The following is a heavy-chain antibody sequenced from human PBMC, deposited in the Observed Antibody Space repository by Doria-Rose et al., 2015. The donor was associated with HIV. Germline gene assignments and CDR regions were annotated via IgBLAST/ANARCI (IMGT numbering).Heavy chain of an antibody. CDR1: GVSLSSPGMG. CDR3: ARIKSSRWYHKYYFDF. J-gene: IGHJ4*02. Sequence: QESGPVLVKPTETLTLTCTVSGVSLSSPGMGVSWIRQPPGKALEWLANIFSDDGRSYKTSRKSILNISRSTSRSQVVRTMTDTDAVDAATYYCARIKSSRWYHKYYFDFWGQGTLVIVSA. V-gene: IGHV2-26*01. CDR2: IFSDDGR. D-gene: IGHD6-13*01.